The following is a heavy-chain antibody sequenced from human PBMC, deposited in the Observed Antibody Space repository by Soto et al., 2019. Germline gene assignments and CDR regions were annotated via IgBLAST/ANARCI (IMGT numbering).Heavy chain of an antibody. J-gene: IGHJ4*02. D-gene: IGHD3-22*01. CDR1: GGSISSSSYY. CDR3: ARNTIGRDYYDSSGYSPDFDY. CDR2: IYYSGST. V-gene: IGHV4-39*01. Sequence: QLQLQESGPGLVKPSETLSLTCTVSGGSISSSSYYWGWIRQPPGKGLEWIGSIYYSGSTYYNPSLKSRVTISVDTSKNQFSLKLSSVTAADTAVYYCARNTIGRDYYDSSGYSPDFDYWGQGTLVTVSS.